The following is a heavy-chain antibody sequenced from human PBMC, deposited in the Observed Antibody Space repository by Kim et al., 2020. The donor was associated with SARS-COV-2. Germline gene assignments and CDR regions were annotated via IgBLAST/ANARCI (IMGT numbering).Heavy chain of an antibody. CDR1: GYTFTSYG. J-gene: IGHJ6*02. V-gene: IGHV1-18*01. CDR2: ISAYNGNT. CDR3: ARDRSHIAARQGFYYYYYGMDV. D-gene: IGHD6-6*01. Sequence: ASVKVSCKASGYTFTSYGISWVRQAPGQGLEWMGWISAYNGNTNYAQKLQGRVTMTTDTPTSTAYMELRSLRSDDTAGYYCARDRSHIAARQGFYYYYYGMDVWGQGTTVTVSS.